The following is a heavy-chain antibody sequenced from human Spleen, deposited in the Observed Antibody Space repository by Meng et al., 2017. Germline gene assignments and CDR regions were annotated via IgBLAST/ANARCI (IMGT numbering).Heavy chain of an antibody. Sequence: EVQLVESGGGLVQPGGSLRLSCAVSGFTFKNYWMHWVRQTPGKGLVWVSRITNDGRNTIYADSVKGRFTIFRDNAKNTLYLKMNSLRVEDTAVYYCTRDSYGIHHWGQGTLVTVSS. CDR2: ITNDGRNT. D-gene: IGHD3-10*01. CDR1: GFTFKNYW. V-gene: IGHV3-74*01. J-gene: IGHJ5*02. CDR3: TRDSYGIHH.